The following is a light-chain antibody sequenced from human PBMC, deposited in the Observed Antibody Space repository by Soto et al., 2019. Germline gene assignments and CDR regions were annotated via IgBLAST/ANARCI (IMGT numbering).Light chain of an antibody. CDR2: GAS. V-gene: IGKV3-20*01. CDR3: QPYGSSPWT. CDR1: QSVSSSY. Sequence: EIVLTQSPGTLSLSPGERATLSCRASQSVSSSYLAWYQQKPGQAPRLLIYGASSRATGIPDRFSGSGSGTDFTLTIRRLEPEDFAVYYCQPYGSSPWTFGQGTKVEIK. J-gene: IGKJ1*01.